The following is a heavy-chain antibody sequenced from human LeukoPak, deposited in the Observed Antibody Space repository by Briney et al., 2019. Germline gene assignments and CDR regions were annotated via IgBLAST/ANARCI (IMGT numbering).Heavy chain of an antibody. V-gene: IGHV4-59*01. CDR3: ARADSSSSLFDY. J-gene: IGHJ4*02. CDR1: GGSISSYY. D-gene: IGHD6-6*01. Sequence: SETLSLTCTGSGGSISSYYWSWIRQPPGKGLEWIGYIYYSGSTNYNPSLKSRVTISVDTSKNQFSLKLSSVTAADTAVYYCARADSSSSLFDYWGQGTLDTVST. CDR2: IYYSGST.